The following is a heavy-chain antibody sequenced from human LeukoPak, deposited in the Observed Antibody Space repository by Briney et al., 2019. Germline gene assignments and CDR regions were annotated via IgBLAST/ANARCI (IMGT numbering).Heavy chain of an antibody. V-gene: IGHV4-34*01. J-gene: IGHJ6*03. Sequence: KSSETLSLTCAVYDGSFSGYYWSWIRQPPGKGLEWIGEINHSGSTNYNPSLKSRVTISVDTSKDQFSLKLSSVTAADTAVYYCARVGMITFGGVIAYYYYYYMDVWGKGTTVTVSS. CDR3: ARVGMITFGGVIAYYYYYYMDV. CDR1: DGSFSGYY. CDR2: INHSGST. D-gene: IGHD3-16*02.